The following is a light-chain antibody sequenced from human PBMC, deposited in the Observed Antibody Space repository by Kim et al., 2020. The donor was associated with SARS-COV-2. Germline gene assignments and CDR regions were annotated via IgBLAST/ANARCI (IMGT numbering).Light chain of an antibody. CDR1: SSDVGEYDF. CDR3: SAYAGFSTLV. J-gene: IGLJ1*01. Sequence: GQSITITCTGTSSDVGEYDFVSWYQQYPGQAPNLLIYEVTKRPSGVPDRFSGSKSGYTASLTVSGLQSEDEAQYYCSAYAGFSTLVFGTGTKVTVL. V-gene: IGLV2-8*01. CDR2: EVT.